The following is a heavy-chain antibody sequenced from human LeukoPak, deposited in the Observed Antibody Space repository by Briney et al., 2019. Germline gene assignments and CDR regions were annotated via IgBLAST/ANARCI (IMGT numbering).Heavy chain of an antibody. CDR2: IYYSGST. CDR1: GGSISSSRDY. J-gene: IGHJ4*02. CDR3: ARTSTSFDD. V-gene: IGHV4-39*07. D-gene: IGHD2-2*01. Sequence: SGTLSLTCAVSGGSISSSRDYWGWIRQPPGKGLEWIGSIYYSGSTYYNPSLKSRVTISVDMSKNQFSLDLSSVTAADTAVYYCARTSTSFDDWGQGTLVTVSS.